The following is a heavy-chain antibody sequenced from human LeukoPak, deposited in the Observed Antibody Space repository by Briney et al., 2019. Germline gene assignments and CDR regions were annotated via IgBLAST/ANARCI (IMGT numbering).Heavy chain of an antibody. V-gene: IGHV3-23*01. J-gene: IGHJ3*02. CDR2: ISGSGGST. CDR3: AKSRGYGLGSPTYAFDI. Sequence: GGSLILSCAASGFTFSSYAMSWVRQAPGKGLEWVSAISGSGGSTYYADSVKGRFTISRDNSKNTLYLQMNSLRAEDTAVYYCAKSRGYGLGSPTYAFDIWGQGTMVTVSS. D-gene: IGHD3-10*01. CDR1: GFTFSSYA.